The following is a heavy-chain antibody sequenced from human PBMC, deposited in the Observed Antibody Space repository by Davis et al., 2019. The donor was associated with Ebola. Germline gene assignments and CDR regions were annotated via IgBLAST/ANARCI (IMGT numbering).Heavy chain of an antibody. V-gene: IGHV3-21*01. Sequence: GESLKISCAASGFTFSSYSMNWVRQAPGKGLAWVSSISSSSSYIYYADSVKGRFTISRDNAKNSLYLQMNSLRAEDTAVYYCARGAAEELELSGWGQGTLVTVSS. J-gene: IGHJ4*02. D-gene: IGHD1-7*01. CDR1: GFTFSSYS. CDR3: ARGAAEELELSG. CDR2: ISSSSSYI.